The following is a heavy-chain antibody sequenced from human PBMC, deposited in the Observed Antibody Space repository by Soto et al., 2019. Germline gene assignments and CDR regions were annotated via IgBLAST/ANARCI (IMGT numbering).Heavy chain of an antibody. CDR3: ARGCSSYYDYGMDV. V-gene: IGHV4-30-2*01. J-gene: IGHJ6*02. D-gene: IGHD6-6*01. CDR2: IYDSGST. Sequence: SETVSLTCAVSGDSISRGGYSWTWIRQPPGKALEWIGNIYDSGSTSYNPSLKSRVTISVDTSKNQFSLRLTSVTAADTAVYFCARGCSSYYDYGMDVWGQGTTVTVYS. CDR1: GDSISRGGYS.